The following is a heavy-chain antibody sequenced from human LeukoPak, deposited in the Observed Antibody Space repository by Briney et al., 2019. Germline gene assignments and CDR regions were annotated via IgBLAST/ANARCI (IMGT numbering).Heavy chain of an antibody. CDR3: ARGRGEYNYGAEFQH. CDR2: MNPNSANT. D-gene: IGHD5-18*01. CDR1: GYTFTSYD. V-gene: IGHV1-8*01. J-gene: IGHJ1*01. Sequence: GESLKVSCKASGYTFTSYDINWVRQATGQGLEWMGWMNPNSANTGYAQKFQGRVTMTRNTSISTAYMELSNLRSEDTAVYYCARGRGEYNYGAEFQHWGQGTLVTVSS.